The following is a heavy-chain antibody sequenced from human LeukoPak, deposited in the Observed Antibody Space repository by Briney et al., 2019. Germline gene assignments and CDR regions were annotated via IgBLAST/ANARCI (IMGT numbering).Heavy chain of an antibody. V-gene: IGHV4-38-2*01. J-gene: IGHJ3*02. CDR1: GYSISSVYH. CDR2: IHHSGTT. CDR3: ARRLGVITRDAYDI. Sequence: PSETLSLTCAVSGYSISSVYHWGWIRQPPGKGLEWIGYIHHSGTTDYNPSLKSRVIILVDTTKNQFSLKVGSLTAADTAVYYCARRLGVITRDAYDIWGQGTMVIVSS. D-gene: IGHD3-3*01.